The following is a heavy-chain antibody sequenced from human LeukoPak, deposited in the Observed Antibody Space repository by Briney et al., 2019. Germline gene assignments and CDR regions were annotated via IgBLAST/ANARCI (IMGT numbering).Heavy chain of an antibody. V-gene: IGHV4-30-2*01. Sequence: SETLSLTCAVSGDSISSGGYSWRWLRQPPGKGLEWIGYIYHSGSTYYNPSLKSRVTISVDRSKNQFSLKLSSVTAADTAVYYCARVSLTRDILSSAGPFDPWGQGTLVTVSS. CDR3: ARVSLTRDILSSAGPFDP. CDR1: GDSISSGGYS. J-gene: IGHJ5*02. CDR2: IYHSGST. D-gene: IGHD3-9*01.